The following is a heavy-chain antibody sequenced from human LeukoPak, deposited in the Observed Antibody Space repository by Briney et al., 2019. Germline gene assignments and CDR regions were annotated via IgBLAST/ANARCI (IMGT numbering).Heavy chain of an antibody. J-gene: IGHJ4*02. D-gene: IGHD3-3*01. V-gene: IGHV3-48*01. Sequence: GESLRLSCAASGFTFNSYAFNWVRQARGKGLEWVSYISSSSNVIYYTDSVKGRFTISRDNARNLLSLQMNSLRAEDTAVYYCARGDPIYDFWSGGDYWGQGSLVTVSS. CDR2: ISSSSNVI. CDR1: GFTFNSYA. CDR3: ARGDPIYDFWSGGDY.